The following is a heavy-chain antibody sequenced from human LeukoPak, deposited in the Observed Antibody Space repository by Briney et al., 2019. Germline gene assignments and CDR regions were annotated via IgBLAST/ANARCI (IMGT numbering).Heavy chain of an antibody. CDR2: ISGSGGST. CDR1: GFTFSSYS. CDR3: AKRPRGNYLDPFDY. J-gene: IGHJ4*02. D-gene: IGHD3-10*01. V-gene: IGHV3-23*01. Sequence: GGSLRLSCAASGFTFSSYSMNWVRQAPGKGLEWVSGISGSGGSTYYADSVKGRFTISRDNSKNRLYLQMNSLRAEDTAVYYCAKRPRGNYLDPFDYWGQGTLVTVSS.